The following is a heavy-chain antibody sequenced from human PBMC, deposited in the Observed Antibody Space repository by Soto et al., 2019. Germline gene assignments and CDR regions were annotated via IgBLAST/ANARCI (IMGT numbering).Heavy chain of an antibody. J-gene: IGHJ6*02. V-gene: IGHV4-34*01. CDR2: INQSGST. Sequence: SETLSLTCGVYGGAFSGYHWSWIRQAPGKGLEWIGEINQSGSTNYSPSLKSRVTMSVDTSKKQFSLKLSSVTAADTALHYCATRDSYYGMDFWGQGTPVTVSS. CDR1: GGAFSGYH. CDR3: ATRDSYYGMDF.